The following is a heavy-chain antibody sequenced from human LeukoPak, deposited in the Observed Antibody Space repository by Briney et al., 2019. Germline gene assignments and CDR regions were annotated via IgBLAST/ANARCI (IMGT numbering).Heavy chain of an antibody. J-gene: IGHJ4*02. CDR1: GFTFSDHY. CDR3: ARYQLPVRYFDF. CDR2: IRNKANGYTT. Sequence: PGGSLRLSCAASGFTFSDHYMDWIRQAPGKGLEWVARIRNKANGYTTEYAASVEGRFTISRDDSKNSLYLRMNSLKTEDTAVYYCARYQLPVRYFDFWGQGTLVTVSS. D-gene: IGHD2-2*01. V-gene: IGHV3-72*01.